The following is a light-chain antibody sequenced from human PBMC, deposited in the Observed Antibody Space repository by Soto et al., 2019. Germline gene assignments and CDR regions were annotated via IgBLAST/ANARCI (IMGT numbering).Light chain of an antibody. CDR3: QQYCPSST. Sequence: EIVLTQSPATLSLSPGERATLSCRASQVVANSHLAWYQQRPGQAPRLLIHGASNTATDIPDRCSGGGTGTDFTLTINSLEPEEFAVYYWQQYCPSSTFGLGTKVDIK. J-gene: IGKJ1*01. V-gene: IGKV3-20*01. CDR1: QVVANSH. CDR2: GAS.